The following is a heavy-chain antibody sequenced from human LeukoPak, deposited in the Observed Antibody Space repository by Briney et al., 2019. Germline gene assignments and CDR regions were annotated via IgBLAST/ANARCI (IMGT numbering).Heavy chain of an antibody. V-gene: IGHV5-51*01. D-gene: IGHD3-10*01. CDR3: ARQFFYGSVSYHPEHFQH. CDR2: IYPGDSDT. CDR1: GYSFTSYW. J-gene: IGHJ1*01. Sequence: GESLKISCKGSGYSFTSYWIGWVRQMPGKGLEWMGIIYPGDSDTRYSPSFQGQVTISADKSISTAYLQWSSLKASDTAMYYCARQFFYGSVSYHPEHFQHWGQGTLVTVSS.